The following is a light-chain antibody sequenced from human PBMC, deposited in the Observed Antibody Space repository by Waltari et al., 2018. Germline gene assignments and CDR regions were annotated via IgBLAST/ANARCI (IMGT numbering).Light chain of an antibody. CDR3: QHYDTYSAT. Sequence: DIQLTQSPATLSASVGDRVTITCRASQSISRWLDWYQQKAGKAPKLLIYKTSILESGVPSRFSGGGSGTEFTLTISSLEADDAATYYCQHYDTYSATFGRGTKVEIK. CDR2: KTS. J-gene: IGKJ4*02. V-gene: IGKV1-5*03. CDR1: QSISRW.